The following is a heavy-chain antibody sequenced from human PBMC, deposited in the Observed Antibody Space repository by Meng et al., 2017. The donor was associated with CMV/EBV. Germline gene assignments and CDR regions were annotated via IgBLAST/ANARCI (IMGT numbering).Heavy chain of an antibody. CDR1: GFTFSNYC. D-gene: IGHD3-16*01. CDR3: ARRGGKYGSNARLGAFDI. Sequence: GESLKISRAAPGFTFSNYCMSWVRQAPGKGPEWVANINQDGSVKFEVDSVKGRFTISRDNAKNSQYLQMNSLRAEDTAVYYCARRGGKYGSNARLGAFDIWGQGTMVTVSS. V-gene: IGHV3-7*01. J-gene: IGHJ3*02. CDR2: INQDGSVK.